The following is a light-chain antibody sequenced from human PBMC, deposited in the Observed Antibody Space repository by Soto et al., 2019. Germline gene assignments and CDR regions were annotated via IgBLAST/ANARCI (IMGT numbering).Light chain of an antibody. CDR3: SSYTSSSSRV. V-gene: IGLV2-14*01. J-gene: IGLJ2*01. CDR2: DGN. Sequence: QSALTQPASVSGSPGQSITISCTGTSSDVGGYNYVSWYQQHAGKAPTLIIYDGNNRPTGVSNRFSGSKSGNTASLTISGLQAEDEADYYCSSYTSSSSRVFGGGTKLTVL. CDR1: SSDVGGYNY.